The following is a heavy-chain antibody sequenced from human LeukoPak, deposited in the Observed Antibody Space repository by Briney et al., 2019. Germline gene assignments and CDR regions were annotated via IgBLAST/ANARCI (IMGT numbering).Heavy chain of an antibody. CDR2: INPNSGGT. CDR3: ARDWGESGIAAAGTGY. D-gene: IGHD6-13*01. V-gene: IGHV1-2*02. J-gene: IGHJ4*02. CDR1: GYTFTGYY. Sequence: GASVKVSCKASGYTFTGYYMHWVRQAPGQGLEWMGWINPNSGGTNYAQKFQGRVTMTRDTSISTAYMELSRLRSDDTAVYYCARDWGESGIAAAGTGYWGQGTLVTVSS.